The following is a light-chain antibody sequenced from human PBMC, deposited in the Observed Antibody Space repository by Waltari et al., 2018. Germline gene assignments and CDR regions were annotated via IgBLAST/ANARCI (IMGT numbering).Light chain of an antibody. CDR2: EAS. CDR3: QQYNSYPYT. V-gene: IGKV1-5*03. CDR1: QSINSW. Sequence: DIQMTLSPSTLSASVGDRVTITCRASQSINSWLAWYQQRPGKAPKLLIYEASRLESGVPSTFSGSGSETEFTLTISSLQPEDFATYYCQQYNSYPYTFGQGTKLEVK. J-gene: IGKJ2*01.